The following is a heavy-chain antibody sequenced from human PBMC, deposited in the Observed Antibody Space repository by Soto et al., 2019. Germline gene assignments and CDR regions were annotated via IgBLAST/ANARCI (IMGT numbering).Heavy chain of an antibody. Sequence: ASVKASCKASGYTYTSYGIHWVRQAPGQRLEWTGWINAGNGNTKYSEKFQGRVTITRDTSASTAYLELSSLRSEDTAVYYCARAPNDSSAYYHHAAYGMDVWGQGTT. D-gene: IGHD3-22*01. CDR2: INAGNGNT. CDR3: ARAPNDSSAYYHHAAYGMDV. CDR1: GYTYTSYG. V-gene: IGHV1-3*01. J-gene: IGHJ6*02.